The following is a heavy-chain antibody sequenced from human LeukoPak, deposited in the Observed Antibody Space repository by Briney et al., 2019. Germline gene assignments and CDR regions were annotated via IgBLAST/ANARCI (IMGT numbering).Heavy chain of an antibody. CDR1: GFGFSTYW. CDR2: ITQDGSEK. Sequence: GGSLRLSCAASGFGFSTYWMTWVRQSPGWVLEWVAVITQDGSEKFYVDSVRGRFTSYRDNVKNSLYLQMNSLTVEDTAVYYCANIGGNIGVWGQGTLVTVSS. D-gene: IGHD2-15*01. V-gene: IGHV3-7*01. J-gene: IGHJ4*02. CDR3: ANIGGNIGV.